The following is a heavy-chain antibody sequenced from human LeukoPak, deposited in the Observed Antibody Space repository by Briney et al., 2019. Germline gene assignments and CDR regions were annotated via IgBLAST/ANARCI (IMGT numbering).Heavy chain of an antibody. D-gene: IGHD3-10*01. CDR3: ARVATKRFGELYSYYYYYMDV. CDR1: GGSLSG. CDR2: INRSGST. J-gene: IGHJ6*03. Sequence: KSSETLSLTCGVYGGSLSGWSWIRQPPGKGLEWVGEINRSGSTNYNPSLKSRVTMSVDTSKNQFSLNLSSVTAADTAVYYCARVATKRFGELYSYYYYYMDVWGKGTTVTVSS. V-gene: IGHV4-34*01.